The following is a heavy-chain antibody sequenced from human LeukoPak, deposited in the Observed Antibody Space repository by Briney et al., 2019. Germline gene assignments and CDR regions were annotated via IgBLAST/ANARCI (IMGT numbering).Heavy chain of an antibody. V-gene: IGHV3-48*01. D-gene: IGHD6-19*01. CDR2: ISSSSDII. CDR1: AFDFTIYD. Sequence: GGSLRLSCAASAFDFTIYDMNWVRQAPGKGLEWLSYISSSSDIIHYADSVKGRFNISRDNAKNSLYLQMNSLGAEDTAVYYCAKGSIAVAGTIDYWGQGTLVTVSS. CDR3: AKGSIAVAGTIDY. J-gene: IGHJ4*02.